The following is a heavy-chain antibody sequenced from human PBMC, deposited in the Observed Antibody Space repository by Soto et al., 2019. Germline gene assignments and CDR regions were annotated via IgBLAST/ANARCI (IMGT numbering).Heavy chain of an antibody. CDR1: GFTFSTYG. Sequence: GGFLRLSCAASGFTFSTYGMHWVRQAPGKGLEWVAVIWYDGSNEYYADSVRGRFTISRDNSKNTLFLQMNSLTAEDTAVYYCARGYNYADYWGQGTQVTVS. J-gene: IGHJ4*02. CDR3: ARGYNYADY. CDR2: IWYDGSNE. V-gene: IGHV3-33*01. D-gene: IGHD5-18*01.